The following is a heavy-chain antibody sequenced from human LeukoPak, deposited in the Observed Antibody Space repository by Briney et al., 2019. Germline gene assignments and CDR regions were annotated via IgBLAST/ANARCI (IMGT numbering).Heavy chain of an antibody. J-gene: IGHJ6*02. CDR1: GGSISSSNYY. CDR3: ARRYLGYCSGDSCPLNYYGMDV. Sequence: SETLSLTCTVSGGSISSSNYYWGWIRQPPGKGQEWIGSIYYSGSTYYNPSLKSRVTISVDTSKNQFSLKLSSVTAAETAVYFCARRYLGYCSGDSCPLNYYGMDVWGQGTTVTVSS. CDR2: IYYSGST. D-gene: IGHD2-15*01. V-gene: IGHV4-39*01.